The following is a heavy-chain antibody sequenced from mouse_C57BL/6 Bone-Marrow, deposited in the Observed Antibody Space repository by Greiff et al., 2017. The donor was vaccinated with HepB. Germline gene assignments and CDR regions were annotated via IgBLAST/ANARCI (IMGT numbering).Heavy chain of an antibody. Sequence: DVHLVESGGGLVKPGGSLKLSCAASGFTFSDYGMHWVRQAPEKGLEWVAYISSGSSTIYYADTVKGRFTISRDNAKNTLFLQMTRLRSEDTAMYYCARGYYGSSPYWYFDVWGTGTTVTVSS. V-gene: IGHV5-17*01. D-gene: IGHD1-1*01. CDR2: ISSGSSTI. CDR3: ARGYYGSSPYWYFDV. CDR1: GFTFSDYG. J-gene: IGHJ1*03.